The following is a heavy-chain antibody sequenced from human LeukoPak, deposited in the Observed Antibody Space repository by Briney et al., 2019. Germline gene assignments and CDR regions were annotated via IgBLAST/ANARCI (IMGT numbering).Heavy chain of an antibody. D-gene: IGHD6-6*01. V-gene: IGHV3-48*04. CDR2: ISSSSSTI. CDR1: GFTFSSYS. Sequence: GGSLRLSCAASGFTFSSYSMNWVRQAPGKGLEWVSYISSSSSTIYYADSVKGRFTISRDNAKNSLYLQMNSLRAEDTAVYYCARDWGHEQLVDWGQGTLVTVSS. J-gene: IGHJ4*02. CDR3: ARDWGHEQLVD.